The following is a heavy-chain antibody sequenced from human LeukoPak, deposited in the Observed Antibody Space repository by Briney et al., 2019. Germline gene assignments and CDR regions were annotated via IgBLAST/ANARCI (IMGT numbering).Heavy chain of an antibody. CDR1: GGSISSGGYY. D-gene: IGHD1-26*01. Sequence: SETLSLTCTVSGGSISSGGYYWSWIRQHPGKGLEWIGYIYYSGSTYYNPSLKSRVTISVDTSKNQFSLKLSSVTAADTAVYYCARLTWGLLFDYWGQGTLVTVSS. J-gene: IGHJ4*02. CDR2: IYYSGST. CDR3: ARLTWGLLFDY. V-gene: IGHV4-31*03.